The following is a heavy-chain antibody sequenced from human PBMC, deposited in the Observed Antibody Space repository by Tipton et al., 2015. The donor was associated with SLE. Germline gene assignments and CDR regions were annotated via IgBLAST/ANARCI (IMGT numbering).Heavy chain of an antibody. Sequence: QLVQSGAEVKKPGSSVKVSCKASGGTFSSYAISWVRQAPGQGLEWMGRIIPIFGTANYAQKFQGRVTNTTDESTSTAYMELSSLRSEAAAVSYCARDRGSSSWKREFGNWGQGTLVTVSS. CDR3: ARDRGSSSWKREFGN. J-gene: IGHJ4*02. V-gene: IGHV1-69*05. CDR1: GGTFSSYA. CDR2: IIPIFGTA. D-gene: IGHD6-13*01.